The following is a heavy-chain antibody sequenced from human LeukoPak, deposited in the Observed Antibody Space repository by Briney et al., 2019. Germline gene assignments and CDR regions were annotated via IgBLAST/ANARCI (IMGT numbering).Heavy chain of an antibody. J-gene: IGHJ3*02. CDR1: GVTIRTYC. CDR2: IKRDGSEK. D-gene: IGHD6-13*01. Sequence: GGSLRLSCAAPGVTIRTYCMSWVRQAPGKGLEWVASIKRDGSEKYYVDSVKGRFTISRDNSKNSVYLQMNSLRGEDTAVYYCVREASGGTKGVSGTFDIWGQGTLVTVSS. V-gene: IGHV3-7*01. CDR3: VREASGGTKGVSGTFDI.